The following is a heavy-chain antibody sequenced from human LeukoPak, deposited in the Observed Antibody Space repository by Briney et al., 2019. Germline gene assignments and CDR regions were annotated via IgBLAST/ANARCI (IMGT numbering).Heavy chain of an antibody. CDR2: IYYSGST. Sequence: SETLSLTCTVSGGSISSYYWSWIRQPPGKGLEWIGYIYYSGSTNYNPSLKSRVTISVDTSKNQFSLKLSSVTAADTAVYYCARHVRGYYGVDVWGQGTTVTVSS. CDR1: GGSISSYY. CDR3: ARHVRGYYGVDV. J-gene: IGHJ6*02. V-gene: IGHV4-59*08.